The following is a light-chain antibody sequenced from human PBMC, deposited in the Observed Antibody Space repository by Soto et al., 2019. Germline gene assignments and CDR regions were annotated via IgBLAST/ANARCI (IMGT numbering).Light chain of an antibody. CDR2: DAS. CDR3: QQYYQWPSYT. V-gene: IGKV3-15*01. J-gene: IGKJ2*01. Sequence: GMTQSPLTVSASQGERAIFSCRASQSVGSNIAWYQQKPGQSPRLLVYDASTRATAIPARFSGSGSGTEFTLTINTLQPEDFAVYYCQQYYQWPSYTFGQG. CDR1: QSVGSN.